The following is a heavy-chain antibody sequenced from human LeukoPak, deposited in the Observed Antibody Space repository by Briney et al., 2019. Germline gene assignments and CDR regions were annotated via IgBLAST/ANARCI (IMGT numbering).Heavy chain of an antibody. CDR2: ISSSGSST. CDR1: GFTFSSYD. D-gene: IGHD3-3*01. CDR3: AKRGFNDY. V-gene: IGHV3-48*03. Sequence: GGSMRLSCAASGFTFSSYDMSWVRQAPGKGLEWVSYISSSGSSTYYTDSVKGRFTISRDNAKNSLYLQMNSLIAEHPAVNYCAKRGFNDYCGEGTLVTVSS. J-gene: IGHJ4*02.